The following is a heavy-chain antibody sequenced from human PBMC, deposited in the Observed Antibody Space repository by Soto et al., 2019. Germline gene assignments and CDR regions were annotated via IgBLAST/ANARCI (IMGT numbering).Heavy chain of an antibody. CDR3: VMVDNYVTPTPQDV. CDR2: ISPYTGNT. V-gene: IGHV1-18*01. Sequence: QVQLVQSGDEVKKPGASVKVSCKASGYFYVNYGIAWVRQAPGQGLEWMGWISPYTGNTHSATKVQGRLTMTTDTSVSTAYMDMGSLTSDDTAVYYCVMVDNYVTPTPQDVWGQGTTVTVSS. D-gene: IGHD3-16*01. J-gene: IGHJ6*02. CDR1: GYFYVNYG.